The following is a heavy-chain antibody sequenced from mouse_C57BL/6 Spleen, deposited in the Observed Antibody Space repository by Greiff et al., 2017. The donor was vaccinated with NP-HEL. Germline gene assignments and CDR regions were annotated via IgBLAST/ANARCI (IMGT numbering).Heavy chain of an antibody. CDR2: INPSTGGT. D-gene: IGHD2-4*01. CDR3: ARSGDDYEERFFAY. V-gene: IGHV1-42*01. CDR1: GYSFTGYY. J-gene: IGHJ3*01. Sequence: EVKLVESGPELVKPGASVKISCKASGYSFTGYYMNWVKQSPEKSLEWIGEINPSTGGTTYNQKFKAKATLTVDKSSSTAYMQLKSLTSEDSAVYYCARSGDDYEERFFAYWGQGTLVTVSA.